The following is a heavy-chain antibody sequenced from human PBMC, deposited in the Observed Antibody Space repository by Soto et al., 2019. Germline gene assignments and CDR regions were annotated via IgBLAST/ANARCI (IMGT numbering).Heavy chain of an antibody. CDR1: VGAISTRSSF. Sequence: SAILSVTYTITVGAISTRSSFRRSFRQPPWKGLEWIGSIYYSGSTYYNPSLKSRVTISVDTSKNQFSLKLSSVTAADTAVYYCAKGGSGSYSNAFDIWGQGTMVT. CDR2: IYYSGST. CDR3: AKGGSGSYSNAFDI. D-gene: IGHD3-10*01. V-gene: IGHV4-39*01. J-gene: IGHJ3*02.